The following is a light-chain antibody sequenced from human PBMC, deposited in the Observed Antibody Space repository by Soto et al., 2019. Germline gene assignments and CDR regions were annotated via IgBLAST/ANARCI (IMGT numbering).Light chain of an antibody. CDR1: QNINNY. Sequence: IQMTQSPSTLCASVGDRVTIPCQAGQNINNYLNWYQQKPGRAPKLLIYDASNLEAGVPSRFSGRGSGTEFTLTISSLQADDYATFYCQQYHTDWTFGQGTKVDI. CDR3: QQYHTDWT. V-gene: IGKV1-33*01. J-gene: IGKJ1*01. CDR2: DAS.